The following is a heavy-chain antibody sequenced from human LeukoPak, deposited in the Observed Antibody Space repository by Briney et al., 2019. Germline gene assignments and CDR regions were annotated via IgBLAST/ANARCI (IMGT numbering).Heavy chain of an antibody. CDR3: AKGHTDYGTGFDL. CDR1: GFTFSSYA. V-gene: IGHV3-23*01. D-gene: IGHD4/OR15-4a*01. J-gene: IGHJ4*02. Sequence: GGSLRLSCAASGFTFSSYAMSWVRQAPGRGLEWVSAISGAGGSTYYADSVKGRFTISRDNSKNTLYLQMNSLRAEDTAVYYCAKGHTDYGTGFDLWGQGTLVTVSS. CDR2: ISGAGGST.